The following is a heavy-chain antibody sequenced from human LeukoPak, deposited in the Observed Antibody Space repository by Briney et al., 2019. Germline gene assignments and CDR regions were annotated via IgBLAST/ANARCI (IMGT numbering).Heavy chain of an antibody. V-gene: IGHV3-74*01. CDR1: GFTFSSYW. Sequence: GGSLRLSCAASGFTFSSYWMHWVRQAPGKGLVWVSRINSDGSSTRYADSVKGRFTISRDNAKNTLYPQMNSLGAEDTAVYSCARDENYGDPHFDYWGQGTLVTVSS. J-gene: IGHJ4*02. CDR2: INSDGSST. D-gene: IGHD4-17*01. CDR3: ARDENYGDPHFDY.